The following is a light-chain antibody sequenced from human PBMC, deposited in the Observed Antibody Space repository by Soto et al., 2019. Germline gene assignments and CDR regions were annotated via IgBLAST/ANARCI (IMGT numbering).Light chain of an antibody. CDR3: QQYYSYPFT. J-gene: IGKJ3*01. CDR2: AAS. V-gene: IGKV1-8*01. CDR1: QGISSY. Sequence: AIRMTQSPSSFSASTGDRVTITCRASQGISSYLAWYQQKPGKAPKLLIYAASTLQSGVPSRFSGSGSGTDFTLTLSCLQSEDFATYSCQQYYSYPFTFGPGTKVDIK.